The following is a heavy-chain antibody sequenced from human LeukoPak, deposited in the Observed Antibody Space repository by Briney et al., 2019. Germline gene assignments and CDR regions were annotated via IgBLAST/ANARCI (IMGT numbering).Heavy chain of an antibody. CDR2: ISGSGGST. V-gene: IGHV3-23*01. D-gene: IGHD3-22*01. Sequence: GGSLRLSCAASGFTFSSYAMTWVRQAPGKGLEWVSGISGSGGSTYYADSVKGRFTISRDNSKNTLYAQMNCLRAEDTAVYYCAKSDYYDSSGYYYGSDYWGQGTLVTVSS. CDR1: GFTFSSYA. CDR3: AKSDYYDSSGYYYGSDY. J-gene: IGHJ4*02.